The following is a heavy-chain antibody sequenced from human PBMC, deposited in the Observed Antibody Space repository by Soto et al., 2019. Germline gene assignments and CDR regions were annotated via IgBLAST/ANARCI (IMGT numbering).Heavy chain of an antibody. Sequence: GGSLRLSCAASGFSFNTFDMSWVRQAPGKGLEWVSVILGRDDTTYYADSVEGRFTISRDTFKNTLHLQMNSLRVEDTALYFCTKGAWLDYWGQGTLVTVSS. V-gene: IGHV3-23*01. CDR1: GFSFNTFD. D-gene: IGHD5-12*01. CDR3: TKGAWLDY. CDR2: ILGRDDTT. J-gene: IGHJ4*02.